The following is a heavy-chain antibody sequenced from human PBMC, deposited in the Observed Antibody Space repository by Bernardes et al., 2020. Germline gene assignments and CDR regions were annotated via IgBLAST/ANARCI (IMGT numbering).Heavy chain of an antibody. CDR2: ISGSGGTT. J-gene: IGHJ4*02. CDR1: GFTFYNYA. V-gene: IGHV3-23*01. CDR3: AKDSAFWSGYYDY. D-gene: IGHD3-3*01. Sequence: GGSLRLSCAASGFTFYNYAMTWVRQAPGKGLEWVSAISGSGGTTHYADSVKGRFTISRDNSKNKLYLQMNSLRAEDTAVYYCAKDSAFWSGYYDYWGQGSLVTVSS.